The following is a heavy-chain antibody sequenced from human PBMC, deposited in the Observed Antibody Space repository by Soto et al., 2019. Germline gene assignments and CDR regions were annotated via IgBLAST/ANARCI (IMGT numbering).Heavy chain of an antibody. Sequence: VQVLESGGDLVQPGGSLRLSCAASGFTFTGYSMSWVRQAPGKGLEWVSGISGTGYNTYYADTVQGRFTISRDNYKNTLYLQMDSLRAEDTALYYCARSLGDHWDESYFDYWGQGTLVTVSS. V-gene: IGHV3-23*01. D-gene: IGHD1-1*01. CDR2: ISGTGYNT. J-gene: IGHJ4*02. CDR1: GFTFTGYS. CDR3: ARSLGDHWDESYFDY.